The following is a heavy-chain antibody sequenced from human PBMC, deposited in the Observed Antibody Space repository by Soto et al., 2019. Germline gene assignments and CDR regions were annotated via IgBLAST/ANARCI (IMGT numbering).Heavy chain of an antibody. CDR3: AADATAWQQMVPSDY. V-gene: IGHV1-58*01. J-gene: IGHJ4*02. CDR1: GFTFTSSA. Sequence: QMLLEQSGPEVKKPGTSVKVSCKASGFTFTSSAFQWVRQARGQRLEWIGWIAVGSGYTNYAQRFQDRVTLTRDMSTATTYMELSRLTSEDTAIYYCAADATAWQQMVPSDYWGQGTLVTVSS. CDR2: IAVGSGYT. D-gene: IGHD2-8*01.